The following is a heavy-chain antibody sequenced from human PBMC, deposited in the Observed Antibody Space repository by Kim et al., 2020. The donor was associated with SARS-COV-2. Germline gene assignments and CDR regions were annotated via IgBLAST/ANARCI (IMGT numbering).Heavy chain of an antibody. J-gene: IGHJ5*02. CDR2: INHSGST. Sequence: SETLSLTCAVYGGSFSGYYWSWIRQPPGKGLEWIGEINHSGSTNYNPSLKSRVTISVDTSKNQFSLKLSSVTAADTAVYYCARVRRLVIRIAAAGTCWFDPWGQGTLVTVSS. CDR1: GGSFSGYY. CDR3: ARVRRLVIRIAAAGTCWFDP. V-gene: IGHV4-34*01. D-gene: IGHD6-13*01.